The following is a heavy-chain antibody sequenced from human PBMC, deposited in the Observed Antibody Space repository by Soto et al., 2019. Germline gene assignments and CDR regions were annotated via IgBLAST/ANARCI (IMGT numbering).Heavy chain of an antibody. CDR3: ARGDALNWFDP. Sequence: ETLSLTCSVSGGSVTSGTFFWSWIRQPPGKGLEWIGYISYTGSTNYNPSLKSRVTISTDTSKNQFSLKLSSVTAADTAIYYCARGDALNWFDPWGQGTLVTVSS. V-gene: IGHV4-61*01. CDR2: ISYTGST. J-gene: IGHJ5*02. CDR1: GGSVTSGTFF.